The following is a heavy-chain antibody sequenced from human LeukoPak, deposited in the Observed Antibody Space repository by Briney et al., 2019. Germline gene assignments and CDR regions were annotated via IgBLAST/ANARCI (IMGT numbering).Heavy chain of an antibody. CDR1: GFTFSSYA. J-gene: IGHJ4*02. CDR2: ISGSGGST. D-gene: IGHD6-6*01. Sequence: GGSLRLSCAASGFTFSSYAMSWARQAPGKGLEWVSAISGSGGSTYYADSVKDRFTISRDNSKNTLYLQMNSLRAEDTAVYYCAMARPAAYFDYWGQGTLVTVSS. CDR3: AMARPAAYFDY. V-gene: IGHV3-23*01.